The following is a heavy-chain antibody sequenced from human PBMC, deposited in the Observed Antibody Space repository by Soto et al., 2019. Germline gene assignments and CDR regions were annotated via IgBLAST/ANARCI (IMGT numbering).Heavy chain of an antibody. CDR1: GGSISYNSYY. V-gene: IGHV4-39*02. CDR3: AKLVVVAPVANA. D-gene: IGHD2-2*01. J-gene: IGHJ5*02. Sequence: SETLSLTCSVSGGSISYNSYYWGWIRQPPGKGREGVGGIFYTGTTYDSPALKDRVTISVDTSNNSFALNLTSWSAGDTAVYFCAKLVVVAPVANAWGQGTLVTVSS. CDR2: IFYTGTT.